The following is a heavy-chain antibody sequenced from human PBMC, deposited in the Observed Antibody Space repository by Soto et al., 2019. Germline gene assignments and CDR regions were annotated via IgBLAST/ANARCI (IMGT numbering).Heavy chain of an antibody. J-gene: IGHJ3*02. CDR2: ILVGGST. D-gene: IGHD2-8*02. CDR1: GFTCSSYD. V-gene: IGHV3-23*01. Sequence: PGGSLRLSCAASGFTCSSYDMSWVRQAPGKGLEWVSTILVGGSTYYAYSVKGRFTISRDNSKNTVYLQMNSLTAGDTAVYYCAKATATGGGAFDICGQGTMVTVSS. CDR3: AKATATGGGAFDI.